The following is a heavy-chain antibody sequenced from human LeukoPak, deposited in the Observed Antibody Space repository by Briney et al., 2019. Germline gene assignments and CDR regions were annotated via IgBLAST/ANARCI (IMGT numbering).Heavy chain of an antibody. CDR2: IKRKTDGGTT. D-gene: IGHD5-24*01. CDR3: TTRKDGYNP. J-gene: IGHJ4*02. V-gene: IGHV3-15*01. Sequence: AGGSLRLSCAASGFTFSNAWMSWVRQAPGKGLEWVGRIKRKTDGGTTDYAAPVKGRFTISRDDSKNTLYLQMNSLKTEDTAVYYCTTRKDGYNPWGQGTLVTVSS. CDR1: GFTFSNAW.